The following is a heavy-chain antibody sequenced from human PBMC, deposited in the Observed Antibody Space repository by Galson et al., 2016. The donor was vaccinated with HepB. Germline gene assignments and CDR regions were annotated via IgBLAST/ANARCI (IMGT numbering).Heavy chain of an antibody. CDR3: ARCGTGTTPGYHGLDV. D-gene: IGHD1-7*01. CDR2: ITSSGGPI. J-gene: IGHJ6*04. Sequence: LRLPCAASGFPFRDYYMSWLRQAPGTGLEWVSYITSSGGPIYYAAAVRGRFTVSGDNPNNSLYLQMNSLRAEDTAVYYCARCGTGTTPGYHGLDVWGKGTTVTVSA. CDR1: GFPFRDYY. V-gene: IGHV3-11*01.